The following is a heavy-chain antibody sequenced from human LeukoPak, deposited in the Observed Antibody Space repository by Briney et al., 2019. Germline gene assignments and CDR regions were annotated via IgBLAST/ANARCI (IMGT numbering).Heavy chain of an antibody. CDR3: ARDSGYGDYAFDY. Sequence: PGGSLRLSCAASGFNFASNWMHWVRQVPGKGLVWVSHINSDGSWTSYADSVKGRFTISKDNAKNTVYLQMNSLRAEDTAVYYCARDSGYGDYAFDYWGQGTLVTVSS. CDR1: GFNFASNW. V-gene: IGHV3-74*01. CDR2: INSDGSWT. D-gene: IGHD4-17*01. J-gene: IGHJ4*02.